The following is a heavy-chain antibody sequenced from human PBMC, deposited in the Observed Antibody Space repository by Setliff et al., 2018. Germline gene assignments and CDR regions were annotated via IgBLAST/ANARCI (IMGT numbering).Heavy chain of an antibody. D-gene: IGHD3-22*01. V-gene: IGHV3-48*01. CDR1: GFTFGGSA. CDR2: ISSSSSTI. J-gene: IGHJ4*02. CDR3: ASGVPREYYDSSGSSMLDY. Sequence: PGGSLRLSCASSGFTFGGSAMHWVRQAPGKGLEWVSYISSSSSTIYYADSVKGRFTISRDNAKNSLYVQMNNLRAEDTAVYYCASGVPREYYDSSGSSMLDYWGQGTLVTVSS.